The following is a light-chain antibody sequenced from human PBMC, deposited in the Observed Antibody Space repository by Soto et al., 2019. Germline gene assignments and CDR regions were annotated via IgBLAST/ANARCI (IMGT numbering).Light chain of an antibody. CDR3: QQYGISPSWT. J-gene: IGKJ1*01. CDR2: GAS. V-gene: IGKV3-20*01. Sequence: EIVLTQSPGTLSLSPGEGATLSCRASQSVTNSYLAWYQQKPGQAPRLLIYGASSRATGIPDRFSGGGSGTDFTLTISRLEPEDFAVYYCQQYGISPSWTFGQGTKVDIK. CDR1: QSVTNSY.